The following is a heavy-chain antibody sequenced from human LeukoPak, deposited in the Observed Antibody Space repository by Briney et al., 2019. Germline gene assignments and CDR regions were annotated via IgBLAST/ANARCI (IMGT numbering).Heavy chain of an antibody. CDR1: GFMFTDYS. CDR2: LGRSGEYK. J-gene: IGHJ6*02. CDR3: VKDRPCETCMPMDA. Sequence: GGSLRLSCAASGFMFTDYSMSWVRQAPGKGLEWVAGLGRSGEYKYYADSVKGRFTISRDNSKDTVSLQMNSLRAEDSAIYFCVKDRPCETCMPMDAWGQGTTVTVSS. D-gene: IGHD2-2*01. V-gene: IGHV3-23*01.